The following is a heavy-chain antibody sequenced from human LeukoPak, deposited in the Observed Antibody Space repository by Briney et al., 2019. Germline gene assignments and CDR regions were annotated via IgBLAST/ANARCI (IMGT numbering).Heavy chain of an antibody. CDR3: AKLPGRAADY. CDR2: ISDSGGST. V-gene: IGHV3-23*01. Sequence: GGSLGLSCAASGFTFSSYVMNWVRQAPGKGLEWVSGISDSGGSTYYADSVKGRFTISRDNSKNTLYLQMNSLRAEDTAVYYCAKLPGRAADYWGQGTLVTASS. CDR1: GFTFSSYV. J-gene: IGHJ4*02.